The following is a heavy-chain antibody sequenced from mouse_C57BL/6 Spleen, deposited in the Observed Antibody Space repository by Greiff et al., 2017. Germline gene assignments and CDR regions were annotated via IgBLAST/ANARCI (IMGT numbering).Heavy chain of an antibody. D-gene: IGHD1-1*01. V-gene: IGHV1-74*01. CDR3: AMQRSLTEAMDY. Sequence: QVQLQQPGAELVKPGASVKVSCKASGYTFTSYCMHWVKQRPGQGLEWIGRIHPSDSDTNSNQKFQGKATLTVDKSSSTAYMQLSSLTSEDSAVYYGAMQRSLTEAMDYWGQGTAVTVSS. CDR1: GYTFTSYC. J-gene: IGHJ4*01. CDR2: IHPSDSDT.